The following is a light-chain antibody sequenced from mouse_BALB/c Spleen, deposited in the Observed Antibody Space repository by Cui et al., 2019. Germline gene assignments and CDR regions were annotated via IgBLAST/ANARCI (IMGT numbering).Light chain of an antibody. CDR3: QHFWGTPWT. V-gene: IGKV12-46*01. CDR2: AAT. J-gene: IGKJ1*01. Sequence: DIQMTQSPASLSVSVGETVTITCRASENISSNLAWYQQKQGKSPKLLVYAATNLADGVPSRFSGSGSGTQYSLKINSLQSEDFGSYYCQHFWGTPWTFGGGTKLEIK. CDR1: ENISSN.